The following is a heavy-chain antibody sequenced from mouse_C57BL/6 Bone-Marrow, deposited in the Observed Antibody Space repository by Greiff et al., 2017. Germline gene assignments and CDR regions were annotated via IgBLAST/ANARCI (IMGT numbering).Heavy chain of an antibody. D-gene: IGHD3-3*01. Sequence: VQLQQSGPELVKPGASVKISCKASGYAFSSTWMNWVKQRPGKGLEWIGRIYPGDGDTKYNGKFKGTATLTADKSSSTASMQLSSLTSEDSAVYFCAGRADLDYWGQGTTLTVSS. J-gene: IGHJ2*01. CDR2: IYPGDGDT. CDR1: GYAFSSTW. V-gene: IGHV1-82*01. CDR3: AGRADLDY.